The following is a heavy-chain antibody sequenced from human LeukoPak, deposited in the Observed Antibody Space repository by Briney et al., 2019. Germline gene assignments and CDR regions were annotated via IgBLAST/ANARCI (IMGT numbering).Heavy chain of an antibody. CDR1: GYTFTGYY. Sequence: ASVKVSCKASGYTFTGYYMHWVRQAPGQGLEWMGWINPNSGGTNYAQKFQGRVTMTRDTSISTAYMELSRLRSDDTAVYYCVRVRTALGDAVDAFDIWGQGTMVTVSS. J-gene: IGHJ3*02. V-gene: IGHV1-2*02. D-gene: IGHD3-16*01. CDR2: INPNSGGT. CDR3: VRVRTALGDAVDAFDI.